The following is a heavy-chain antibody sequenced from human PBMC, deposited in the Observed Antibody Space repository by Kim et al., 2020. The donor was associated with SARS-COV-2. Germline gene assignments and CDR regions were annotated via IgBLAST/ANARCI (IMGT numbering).Heavy chain of an antibody. CDR2: ISAYNGNT. CDR3: ARDGLVVVPAAIRDYYYGMDV. V-gene: IGHV1-18*04. D-gene: IGHD2-2*02. CDR1: GYTFTSYG. Sequence: ASVKVSCKASGYTFTSYGISWVRQAPGQGLEWIGWISAYNGNTNYAQKLQGRVTMTTDTSTSTAYMELRSLRSDDTAVYYCARDGLVVVPAAIRDYYYGMDVWGQGTTVTVSS. J-gene: IGHJ6*02.